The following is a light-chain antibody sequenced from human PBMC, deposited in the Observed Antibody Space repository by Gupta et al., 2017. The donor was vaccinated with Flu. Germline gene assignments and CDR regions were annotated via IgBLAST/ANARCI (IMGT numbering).Light chain of an antibody. CDR2: GNN. CDR1: SSNIGAGYD. CDR3: QSYENSLSDRYV. J-gene: IGLJ1*01. V-gene: IGLV1-40*01. Sequence: QSVLTQPPSVSGAPGQRVTISCTGSSSNIGAGYDVHWYPQLPGTAPNLLIYGNNNRLSGVPARFSGSKSDTSAALVITGLQAEDEAHYYCQSYENSLSDRYVFGTGTDVTVL.